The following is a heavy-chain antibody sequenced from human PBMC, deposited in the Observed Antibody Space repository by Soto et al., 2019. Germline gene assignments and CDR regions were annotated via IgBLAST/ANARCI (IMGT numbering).Heavy chain of an antibody. Sequence: PSETLSLTWIVSGGTISCYCWTWIRQPAGKGLEWIGRIYSSGNTKYNPSLQSRVTMSLDTSNNQFSLRLTSVTAADTAVYYCARGQRFSDWFDPWGQGTLVTVSS. CDR1: GGTISCYC. J-gene: IGHJ5*02. V-gene: IGHV4-4*07. D-gene: IGHD3-3*01. CDR3: ARGQRFSDWFDP. CDR2: IYSSGNT.